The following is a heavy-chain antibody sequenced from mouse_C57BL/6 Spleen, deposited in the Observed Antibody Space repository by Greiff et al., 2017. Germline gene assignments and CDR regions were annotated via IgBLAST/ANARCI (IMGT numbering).Heavy chain of an antibody. D-gene: IGHD2-4*01. CDR3: ARYYDHAMDY. J-gene: IGHJ4*01. CDR1: GYTFTDYY. Sequence: EVQLQQSGPVLVKPGASVKMSCKASGYTFTDYYMNWVKQSHGKSLEWIGVINPYNGGTSYNQKFKGKATLTVDKSSSTAYMELNSLTSEDSAVYYCARYYDHAMDYWGQGTSVTVSS. V-gene: IGHV1-19*01. CDR2: INPYNGGT.